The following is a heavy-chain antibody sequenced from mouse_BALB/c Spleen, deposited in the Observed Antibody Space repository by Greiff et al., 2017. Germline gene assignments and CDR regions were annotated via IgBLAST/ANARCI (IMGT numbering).Heavy chain of an antibody. V-gene: IGHV5-17*02. CDR3: ARDKVRGYFDV. Sequence: EVQGVESGGGLVQPGGSRKLSCAASGFTFSSFGMHWVRQAPEKGLEWVAYISSGSSTIYYADTVKGRFTISRDNPKNTLFLQMTSLRSEDTAMYYCARDKVRGYFDVWGAGTTVTVSS. J-gene: IGHJ1*01. CDR2: ISSGSSTI. D-gene: IGHD2-14*01. CDR1: GFTFSSFG.